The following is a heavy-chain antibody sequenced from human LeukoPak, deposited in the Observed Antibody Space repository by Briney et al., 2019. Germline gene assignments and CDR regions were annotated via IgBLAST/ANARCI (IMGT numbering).Heavy chain of an antibody. V-gene: IGHV3-53*01. CDR1: GFNFGSYS. CDR3: ARDLGTNDAFDI. CDR2: IYSGGGT. D-gene: IGHD7-27*01. Sequence: PGGSLRLSCAASGFNFGSYSMTWVRQAPGKGLEWVSLIYSGGGTYYAHSVKGRFTISRDNSKNTVYLQMNSLRAEDTAVYFCARDLGTNDAFDIWGQGTMLTVSS. J-gene: IGHJ3*02.